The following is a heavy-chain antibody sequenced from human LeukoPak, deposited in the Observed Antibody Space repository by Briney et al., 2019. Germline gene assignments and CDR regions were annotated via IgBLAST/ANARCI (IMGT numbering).Heavy chain of an antibody. Sequence: PGGSLRLSCAASGFTFSSYWMSWVRQAPGKGLEWVANIKQDGSEKYYVDSVKGRFTISRDNAKNSLYLQMNSLRAEDTAVYYCAREGSSSWYYFDYWGQGTLVTVSS. J-gene: IGHJ4*02. CDR1: GFTFSSYW. CDR3: AREGSSSWYYFDY. V-gene: IGHV3-7*01. D-gene: IGHD6-13*01. CDR2: IKQDGSEK.